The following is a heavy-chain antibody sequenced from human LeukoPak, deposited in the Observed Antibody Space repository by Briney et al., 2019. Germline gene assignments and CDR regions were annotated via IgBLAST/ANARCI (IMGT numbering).Heavy chain of an antibody. V-gene: IGHV3-21*06. CDR2: ISSSGNYI. J-gene: IGHJ3*02. CDR3: ARASSSWWRDAFDI. Sequence: GGSLRLSCAASGFTFNYAMHWVRQAPGKGLEWVSSISSSGNYIYYADSMKGRFTISRDNAKNSLYPQMNSLRAEDTAVYYCARASSSWWRDAFDIWGQGTMVTVSS. CDR1: GFTFNYA. D-gene: IGHD6-13*01.